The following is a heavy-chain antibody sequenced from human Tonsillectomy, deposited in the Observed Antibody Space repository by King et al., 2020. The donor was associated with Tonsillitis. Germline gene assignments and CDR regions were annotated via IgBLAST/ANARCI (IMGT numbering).Heavy chain of an antibody. Sequence: VQLVQSGAEVKKPGSSVKVSWKASGGTFNSHAITWVRQAPGRGLEWMGRISPIVGIPKNAPRFQGRVTSTADKSTSTAYMEVTSLRTEDTAVYYCATEGPLEHMDVWGKGTAVTVSS. CDR1: GGTFNSHA. CDR3: ATEGPLEHMDV. V-gene: IGHV1-69*09. J-gene: IGHJ6*03. CDR2: ISPIVGIP.